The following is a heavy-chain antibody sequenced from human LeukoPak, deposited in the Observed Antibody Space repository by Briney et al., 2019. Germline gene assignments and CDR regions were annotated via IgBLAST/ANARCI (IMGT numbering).Heavy chain of an antibody. CDR1: GLTVTNNY. CDR2: IYSNGDT. D-gene: IGHD4-17*01. V-gene: IGHV3-66*01. Sequence: GGSLRLSGAASGLTVTNNYWNWVRQPPGKGPEWISLIYSNGDTRYADSVKGRFTFSRDNSKNTLYLQMNSLRAEDTAVYYCTYGDYPLTYWGQGTLVSVSS. CDR3: TYGDYPLTY. J-gene: IGHJ4*02.